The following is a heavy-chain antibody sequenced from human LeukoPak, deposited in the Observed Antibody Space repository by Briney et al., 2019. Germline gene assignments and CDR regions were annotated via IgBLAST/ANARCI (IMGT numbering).Heavy chain of an antibody. CDR1: GIIFGSHG. D-gene: IGHD3-10*01. CDR3: ARDLHLMVRGAPDY. Sequence: GGSLRLSCAASGIIFGSHGMAWVRQAPGKGLEWVSSISSSSSYIYYADSVKGRFTISRDNAKNSLYLQMNSLRAEDTAVYYCARDLHLMVRGAPDYWGQGTLVTVSS. J-gene: IGHJ4*02. V-gene: IGHV3-21*01. CDR2: ISSSSSYI.